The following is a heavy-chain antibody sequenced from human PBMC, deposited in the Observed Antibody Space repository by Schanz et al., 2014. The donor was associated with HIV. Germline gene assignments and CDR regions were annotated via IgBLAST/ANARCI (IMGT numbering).Heavy chain of an antibody. CDR2: MNNDVSSR. D-gene: IGHD6-6*01. J-gene: IGHJ6*02. CDR1: GFSFSDYW. Sequence: EVQLVESGGGLVQPGGSLTLSCAASGFSFSDYWMHWVRQVPGKGLLWVSRMNNDVSSRLYADSVKGRFTISRDNAKNTLYLQMNSLRAEDTALYYCATTLYPYTSSSDYYYGMDVWGQGTTVTVSS. V-gene: IGHV3-74*02. CDR3: ATTLYPYTSSSDYYYGMDV.